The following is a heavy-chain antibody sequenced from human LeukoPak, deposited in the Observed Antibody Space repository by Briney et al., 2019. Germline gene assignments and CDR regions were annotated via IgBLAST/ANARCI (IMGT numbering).Heavy chain of an antibody. Sequence: GGSLRLFCAASGFTFSSYAMSWVRQAPGKGLEWVSTISGGGGSTYYADSVKGRFTISRDNSKNTLYLQMNSLRAEDTAVYYCAKDLSYDRAHYFDYWGQGTLVTVSS. CDR2: ISGGGGST. J-gene: IGHJ4*02. CDR1: GFTFSSYA. V-gene: IGHV3-23*01. CDR3: AKDLSYDRAHYFDY. D-gene: IGHD3-22*01.